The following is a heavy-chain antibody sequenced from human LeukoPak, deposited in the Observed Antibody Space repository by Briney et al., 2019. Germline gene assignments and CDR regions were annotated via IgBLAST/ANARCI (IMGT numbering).Heavy chain of an antibody. CDR3: AKDLSVVAAAVDY. CDR2: IRYDGSNK. Sequence: GGSLRLSCAASGFTFSSYGMHWVRQAPGKGLEWVAFIRYDGSNKCYADSVKGRFTISRDNSKNTLYLQMNSLRAEDTAVYYCAKDLSVVAAAVDYWGQGTLVTVSS. V-gene: IGHV3-30*02. J-gene: IGHJ4*02. CDR1: GFTFSSYG. D-gene: IGHD2-15*01.